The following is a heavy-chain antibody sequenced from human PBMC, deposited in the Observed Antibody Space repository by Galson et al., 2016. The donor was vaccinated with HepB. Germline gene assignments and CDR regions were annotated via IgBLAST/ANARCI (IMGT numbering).Heavy chain of an antibody. V-gene: IGHV1-18*01. CDR3: ARTQGDFVVWFDP. D-gene: IGHD2-21*02. Sequence: SVKVSCKASGYTFSNYVITWVRQAPGQGLEWMGRISAYNGITNYGPKFQGRVTMTTDTSTSTAYMELRSLRSDDTAVYYCARTQGDFVVWFDPWGQGTLVTVSS. CDR2: ISAYNGIT. CDR1: GYTFSNYV. J-gene: IGHJ5*02.